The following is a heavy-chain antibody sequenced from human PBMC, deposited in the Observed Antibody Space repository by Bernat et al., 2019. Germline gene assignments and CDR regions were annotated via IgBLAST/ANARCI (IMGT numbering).Heavy chain of an antibody. D-gene: IGHD1-26*01. V-gene: IGHV4-59*01. Sequence: QVQLQESGPGLVKPSETLPPTCTFSGASISNKNWSWIRQPPGKGLEWFAYIYYSGSTKYNPSLKSRVTISVDTSKNQFSLKLSPVTAADTAVYYCARHLVGTTEAFDMWGQGTMVTVSS. CDR1: GASISNKN. CDR3: ARHLVGTTEAFDM. J-gene: IGHJ3*02. CDR2: IYYSGST.